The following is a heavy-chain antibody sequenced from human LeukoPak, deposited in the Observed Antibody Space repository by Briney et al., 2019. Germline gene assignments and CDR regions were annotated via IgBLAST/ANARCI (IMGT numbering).Heavy chain of an antibody. J-gene: IGHJ4*02. V-gene: IGHV4-61*02. CDR2: IYTSGST. D-gene: IGHD1-26*01. CDR1: GGSVSSGNYY. CDR3: TRGGELMNY. Sequence: PSQTLSLTCTVSGGSVSSGNYYWTWVRQPAGKGLEWIGRIYTSGSTNYNPSLKSRVTISIDASKNQFSLKLTSATAADTAVYYCTRGGELMNYWGQGTLVTVSS.